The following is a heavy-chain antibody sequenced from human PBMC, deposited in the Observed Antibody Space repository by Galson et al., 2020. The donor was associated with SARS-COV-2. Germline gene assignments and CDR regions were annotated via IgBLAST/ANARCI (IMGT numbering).Heavy chain of an antibody. Sequence: SETLSLTCTVSGGSISSRNYYWGWIRQPPGKGLEWIGSMYYSGSTYYNPSLRSRVTISVDTSKNQFSLKLSSVTAADTAVYYCARGDDYVWGSYRHDAFDIWGQGTMVTVSS. D-gene: IGHD3-16*02. CDR1: GGSISSRNYY. CDR3: ARGDDYVWGSYRHDAFDI. V-gene: IGHV4-39*07. J-gene: IGHJ3*02. CDR2: MYYSGST.